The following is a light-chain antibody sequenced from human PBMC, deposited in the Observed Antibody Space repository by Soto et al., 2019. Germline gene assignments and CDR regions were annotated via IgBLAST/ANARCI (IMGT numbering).Light chain of an antibody. CDR1: SASVSTSYY. CDR2: STN. J-gene: IGLJ1*01. CDR3: VLYMGRGTYV. Sequence: QTVVTQEPSFSVSPGGTVTLTCGLSSASVSTSYYPSWYQQTPGQAPRTLIYSTNTRSSGVPDRFSGSILGNKAALTITGAQADDESDYYCVLYMGRGTYVFGTGTKLTV. V-gene: IGLV8-61*01.